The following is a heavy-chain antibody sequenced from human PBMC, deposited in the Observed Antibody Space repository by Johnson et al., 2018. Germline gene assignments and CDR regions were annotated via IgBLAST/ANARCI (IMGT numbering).Heavy chain of an antibody. D-gene: IGHD1-1*01. CDR1: GFTFNTNA. J-gene: IGHJ4*02. V-gene: IGHV3-30*18. CDR3: AKVKDHRQLRGDH. Sequence: VQLVEPGGDVVQPGGTLRLSCAVSGFTFNTNAMQWVRQVPDKGLEWVAFISCDGSKTFYAVSGTGRFTISRDNSKDTLTLQMDSLRVEESAVYYWAKVKDHRQLRGDHGGRGTLVTVSS. CDR2: ISCDGSKT.